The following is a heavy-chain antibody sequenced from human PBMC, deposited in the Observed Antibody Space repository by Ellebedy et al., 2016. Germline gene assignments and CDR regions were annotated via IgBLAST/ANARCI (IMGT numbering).Heavy chain of an antibody. D-gene: IGHD6-19*01. Sequence: SETLSLTCTVSGGSISSSCYYWGWIRQPPGKGLEWIGSIYYSGSTDYNPSLKSRVTISVDTSKNQFSLKLSSGTAADTAVYYCARGRMPDQNCSGWYWYRNPIDYWGQGTLVTVSS. J-gene: IGHJ4*02. CDR2: IYYSGST. V-gene: IGHV4-39*07. CDR3: ARGRMPDQNCSGWYWYRNPIDY. CDR1: GGSISSSCYY.